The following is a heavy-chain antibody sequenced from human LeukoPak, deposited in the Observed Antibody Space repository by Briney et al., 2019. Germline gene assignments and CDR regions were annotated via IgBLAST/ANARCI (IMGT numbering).Heavy chain of an antibody. V-gene: IGHV1-2*06. D-gene: IGHD2-15*01. CDR1: GYTFTGYY. J-gene: IGHJ3*02. CDR2: INPNSGGT. CDR3: ARSRLGYCSGGSCYSGAI. Sequence: GASVKVSCKASGYTFTGYYMHWVRQAPRQGLEWVGQINPNSGGTNYAQKFQGRVTMTRDTSISTAYMELSRLRSDDTAVYYCARSRLGYCSGGSCYSGAIWGQGTMVTVSS.